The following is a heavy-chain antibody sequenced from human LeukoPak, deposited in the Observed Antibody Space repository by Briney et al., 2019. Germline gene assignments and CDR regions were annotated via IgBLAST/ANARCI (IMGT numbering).Heavy chain of an antibody. CDR1: GDSVSSNSAA. J-gene: IGHJ4*02. CDR2: TYYRSKWYN. Sequence: SQTLSLTCAISGDSVSSNSAAWNWIRQSPSRGLEWLGRTYYRSKWYNDYAVSVKSRITINPDTSKNQFSLQLNSVTPEDTAVYYCASTGYSSSWYIPYFDYWGQGTLVTVSS. CDR3: ASTGYSSSWYIPYFDY. D-gene: IGHD6-13*01. V-gene: IGHV6-1*01.